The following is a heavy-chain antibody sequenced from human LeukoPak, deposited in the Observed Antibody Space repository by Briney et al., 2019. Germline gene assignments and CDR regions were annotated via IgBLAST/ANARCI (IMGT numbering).Heavy chain of an antibody. V-gene: IGHV4-39*07. CDR3: ARGGATYSGSLYYFDS. J-gene: IGHJ4*02. Sequence: SETLSLTCSVSGGSISSSSYYWGWIRQPPGKGLEWIGNIYYSGSTYYNPSLKSRVTISLDTPKNQFSLKLTSVTAADSAVYYCARGGATYSGSLYYFDSWGQGTLVTVSS. CDR1: GGSISSSSYY. CDR2: IYYSGST. D-gene: IGHD1-26*01.